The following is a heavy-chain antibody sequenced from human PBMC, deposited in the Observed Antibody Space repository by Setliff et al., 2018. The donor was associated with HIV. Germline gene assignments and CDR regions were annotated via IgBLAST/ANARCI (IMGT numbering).Heavy chain of an antibody. CDR2: IHITGNT. Sequence: SETLSLTCSVSGGSINRGNYYWTWIRQSAGKGLEWIGHIHITGNTDYNPSLKSRVTISLDTARNQFSLELTSVTATDTAVYYCARRAGGDYFTRFDYWGQGTLVTVSS. CDR1: GGSINRGNYY. J-gene: IGHJ4*02. V-gene: IGHV4-61*09. CDR3: ARRAGGDYFTRFDY. D-gene: IGHD3-10*01.